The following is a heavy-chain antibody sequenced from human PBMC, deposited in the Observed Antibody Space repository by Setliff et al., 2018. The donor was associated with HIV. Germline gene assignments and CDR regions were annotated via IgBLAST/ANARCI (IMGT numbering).Heavy chain of an antibody. V-gene: IGHV4-30-4*08. CDR3: ARELRFSVSSTGKE. CDR2: IYYTGST. Sequence: SETLSLTCTVSGDSVNNDYYYWSWVRQHPRKGLEWIGYIYYTGSTYYNPSLKSRVTISVDTSKNQFSLKLTSVTAADTAVYYCARELRFSVSSTGKEWGQGTLVTVSS. CDR1: GDSVNNDYYY. J-gene: IGHJ4*02. D-gene: IGHD2-21*01.